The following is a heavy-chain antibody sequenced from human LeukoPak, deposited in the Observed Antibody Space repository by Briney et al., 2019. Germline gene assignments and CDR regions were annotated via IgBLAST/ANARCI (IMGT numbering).Heavy chain of an antibody. J-gene: IGHJ3*02. CDR3: ARTLPRIVVVTAHDAFDI. D-gene: IGHD2-21*02. V-gene: IGHV3-48*02. Sequence: PGGSLRLSCAASGFSFSNYRMNWVRQAPGKGLEWVSSISSSSSTIYYADSVKGRFTISRDNAKNSLFLQMNSLRDEDTAVYYCARTLPRIVVVTAHDAFDIWGLGTMVTVSS. CDR1: GFSFSNYR. CDR2: ISSSSSTI.